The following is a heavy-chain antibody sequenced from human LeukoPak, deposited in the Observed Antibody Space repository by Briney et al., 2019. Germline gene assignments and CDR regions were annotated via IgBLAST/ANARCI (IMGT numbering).Heavy chain of an antibody. CDR3: ARGYLGIDY. D-gene: IGHD1-26*01. Sequence: GGSLRLSCAASGFTFSNYWMHWVRQAPGKGLVWVSRIDTDVTSTNYADSVKGRFTISRDNAKNTLYLQMNSLRGEDTAVYYCARGYLGIDYWGQGTLVTVSS. CDR2: IDTDVTST. CDR1: GFTFSNYW. V-gene: IGHV3-74*01. J-gene: IGHJ4*02.